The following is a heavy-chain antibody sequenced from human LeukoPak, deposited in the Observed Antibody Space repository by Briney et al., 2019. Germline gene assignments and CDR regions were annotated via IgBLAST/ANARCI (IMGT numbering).Heavy chain of an antibody. D-gene: IGHD5-18*01. CDR2: FDPEDGET. J-gene: IGHJ4*02. Sequence: ASVKVSCKVSGYTLTELSMHWVRQAPGKGLEWMGGFDPEDGETIYAQKFQGRVTMTEDTSTDTAYMELSSLRSEDTAVYYCATALRRGYSYGYHDWFSPLLYWGQGTLVTVSS. CDR1: GYTLTELS. V-gene: IGHV1-24*01. CDR3: ATALRRGYSYGYHDWFSPLLY.